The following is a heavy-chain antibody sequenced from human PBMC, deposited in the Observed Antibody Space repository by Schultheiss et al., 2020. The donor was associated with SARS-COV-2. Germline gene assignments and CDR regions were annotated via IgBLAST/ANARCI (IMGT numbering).Heavy chain of an antibody. Sequence: SVKVSCKASGGTFSSYAISWVRQAPGQGLEWMGGIIPIFGTANYAQKFQGRVTITADESTSTAYMELSSLRSEDTAVYYCARGFLSRRVTNPGNLDSWGQGTLVTVSS. CDR2: IIPIFGTA. D-gene: IGHD4-17*01. V-gene: IGHV1-69*13. CDR3: ARGFLSRRVTNPGNLDS. J-gene: IGHJ4*02. CDR1: GGTFSSYA.